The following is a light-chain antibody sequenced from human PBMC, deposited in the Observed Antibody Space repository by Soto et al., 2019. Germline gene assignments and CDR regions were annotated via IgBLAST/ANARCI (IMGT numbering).Light chain of an antibody. CDR2: DAS. CDR3: QQYNSYLYT. V-gene: IGKV1-5*01. J-gene: IGKJ2*01. CDR1: QSISSW. Sequence: DIQMTQSPSTLSASVGDRVTITCRASQSISSWLAWYQQKPGKAPKLLIYDASSLESGVPSRFSGSGSGTAFTLTISSLQPDDFAPYYCQQYNSYLYTFGQGTKLEIK.